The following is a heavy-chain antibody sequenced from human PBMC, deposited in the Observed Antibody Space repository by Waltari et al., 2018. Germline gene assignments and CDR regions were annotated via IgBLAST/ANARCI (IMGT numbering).Heavy chain of an antibody. V-gene: IGHV3-7*01. J-gene: IGHJ4*02. Sequence: EVQLVESGGGLVQPGGSLRLSCGASGCTFSRYWVSWVRQTPGKGLEWVANINYDGSQKYYVDSVKGRFTISRDNAKNSVYLQMNSLRVEDTAVYYCAKSRGFEYWGQGTLITVSS. D-gene: IGHD2-2*01. CDR1: GCTFSRYW. CDR2: INYDGSQK. CDR3: AKSRGFEY.